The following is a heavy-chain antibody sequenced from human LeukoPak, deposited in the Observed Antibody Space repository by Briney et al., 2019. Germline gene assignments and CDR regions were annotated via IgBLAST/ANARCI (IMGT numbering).Heavy chain of an antibody. CDR1: GFTFNRYN. J-gene: IGHJ5*02. D-gene: IGHD2-15*01. V-gene: IGHV3-21*01. CDR3: ARGADGVSSNSRGWFDP. Sequence: SGGSLRLSCAASGFTFNRYNMNWVRRAPGKWLEWVSSISTSSSYIYYADSVRGRFTISRDNAKNSLYLQMNSLRAEDTAVYSCARGADGVSSNSRGWFDPWGQGTLVTVSS. CDR2: ISTSSSYI.